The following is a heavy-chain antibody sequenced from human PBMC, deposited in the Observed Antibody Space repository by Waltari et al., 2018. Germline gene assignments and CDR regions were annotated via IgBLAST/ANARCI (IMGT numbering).Heavy chain of an antibody. D-gene: IGHD2-15*01. Sequence: QLQLQESGPGLVKPSGTLSLTCVVSGDSLISNYFWSWVRQSPGKGLAWIGQFARSGRTNYNPSFASRVIMSLDTSINHFSLNMVSATAADTAGYYCARDRGRGLYLDSWGRGTLVSVSP. CDR2: FARSGRT. CDR1: GDSLISNYF. V-gene: IGHV4-4*02. J-gene: IGHJ4*02. CDR3: ARDRGRGLYLDS.